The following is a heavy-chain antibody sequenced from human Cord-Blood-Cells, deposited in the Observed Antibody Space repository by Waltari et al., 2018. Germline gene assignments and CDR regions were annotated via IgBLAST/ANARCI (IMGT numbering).Heavy chain of an antibody. J-gene: IGHJ3*02. CDR3: ARGLNDAFDI. V-gene: IGHV4-34*01. Sequence: QVQLQQWGAGRLKPSETLSLTCAVYGGSFSGYYWSWIRQPPGKGLEWIGEINHSGSTNYNPSLKSRVTISVDTSKNQFSLKLSSVTAADTAVYYCARGLNDAFDIWGQGTMVTVSS. CDR1: GGSFSGYY. CDR2: INHSGST.